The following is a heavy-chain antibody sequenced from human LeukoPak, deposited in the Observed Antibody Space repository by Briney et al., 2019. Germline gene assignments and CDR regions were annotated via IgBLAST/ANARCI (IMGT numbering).Heavy chain of an antibody. D-gene: IGHD3-10*01. J-gene: IGHJ4*02. CDR3: ARGTSSQLWFVY. V-gene: IGHV4-59*01. Sequence: SETLSLTCTVSGGSITSYYWSWIRQPPGKGLEWIGYIYYSGNTNYNPSLKGRVTISADTSKNQFSLELSSVTAVDTAVYYCARGTSSQLWFVYWGQGTLVTVSS. CDR2: IYYSGNT. CDR1: GGSITSYY.